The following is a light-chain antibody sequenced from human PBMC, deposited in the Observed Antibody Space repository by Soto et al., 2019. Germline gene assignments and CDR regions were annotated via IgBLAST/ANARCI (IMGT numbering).Light chain of an antibody. Sequence: EIVMTQSPLTLPVTLAEPASISCRSSQSLLYNNTYNYLDWYLQKPGQSPQLLIYLGSNRASGVPDRFSGSGSGTDFTLKISRVEAEDVGTYYCMQALQGLTFGQGTRLEIQ. J-gene: IGKJ5*01. CDR1: QSLLYNNTYNY. V-gene: IGKV2-28*01. CDR2: LGS. CDR3: MQALQGLT.